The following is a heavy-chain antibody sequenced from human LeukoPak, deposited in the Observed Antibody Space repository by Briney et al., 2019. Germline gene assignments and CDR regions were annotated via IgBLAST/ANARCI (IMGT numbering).Heavy chain of an antibody. J-gene: IGHJ4*02. CDR1: GFTFSSYG. Sequence: GGSLRLSCAASGFTFSSYGMHWVRQAPGKGLEWVAFIRYDGSNKYYADSVKGRFTISRDNSKNTLYLQMNSLRAEDTAVYYCAKAFATRYCSSTSCYAAEVLFDYWGQGTLVTVSS. D-gene: IGHD2-2*01. V-gene: IGHV3-30*02. CDR2: IRYDGSNK. CDR3: AKAFATRYCSSTSCYAAEVLFDY.